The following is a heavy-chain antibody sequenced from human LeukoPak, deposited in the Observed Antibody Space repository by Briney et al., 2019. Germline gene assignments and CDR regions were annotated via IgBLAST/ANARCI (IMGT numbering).Heavy chain of an antibody. CDR2: IYSSGAT. Sequence: PSETLSLTCTVSGGSISSYYWSWIRQPAGKGLEWIGRIYSSGATNHNPSLKSRVTMSIDTSKNQVSLKLSSVTAADTAIYYCARDLADWGQGALVTVSS. J-gene: IGHJ4*02. V-gene: IGHV4-4*07. CDR1: GGSISSYY. CDR3: ARDLAD.